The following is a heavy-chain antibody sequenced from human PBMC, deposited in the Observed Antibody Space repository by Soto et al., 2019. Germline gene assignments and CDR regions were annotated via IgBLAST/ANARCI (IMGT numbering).Heavy chain of an antibody. CDR3: AKDRSGSWAFDF. J-gene: IGHJ4*02. Sequence: QVQLVESGGGVVQPGRSLRLSCAASGFTFSSYAMHWVRQAPGKGLDWVAVISYDGSSKNYADSVKGRFTISRDHSKNTLYLQMNSRTPEDTAVYYCAKDRSGSWAFDFWGQGTLVTVSS. CDR1: GFTFSSYA. CDR2: ISYDGSSK. D-gene: IGHD6-13*01. V-gene: IGHV3-30*18.